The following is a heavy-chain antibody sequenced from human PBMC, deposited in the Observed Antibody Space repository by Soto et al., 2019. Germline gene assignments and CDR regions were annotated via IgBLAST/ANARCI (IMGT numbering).Heavy chain of an antibody. Sequence: QVQLQESGPGLVKPSETLSLTCTVSGGSISSYYWSWIRQPPGKGLEWIGYIYYSGSTNYNPSLKSRVTISVDTSTNQFSLKLSYVTAADTAVYSCARRYGRNFDYWGQGPLVTVSS. CDR2: IYYSGST. J-gene: IGHJ4*02. CDR1: GGSISSYY. D-gene: IGHD1-20*01. V-gene: IGHV4-59*01. CDR3: ARRYGRNFDY.